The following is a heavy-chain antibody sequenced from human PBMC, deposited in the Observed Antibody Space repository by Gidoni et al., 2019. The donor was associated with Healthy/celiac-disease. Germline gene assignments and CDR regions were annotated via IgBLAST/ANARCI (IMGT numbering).Heavy chain of an antibody. Sequence: QVQLQESGPELVKPSETLSLTCAVSGYSLSSGYYWGWIRQPPGKGLEWMGSIYHSGSTYYNPSLKSRVTISVDTSKNQFSLKLSSVTAADTAVYYCARTAMEYYFDYWGQGTLVTVSS. CDR2: IYHSGST. V-gene: IGHV4-38-2*01. D-gene: IGHD5-18*01. J-gene: IGHJ4*02. CDR1: GYSLSSGYY. CDR3: ARTAMEYYFDY.